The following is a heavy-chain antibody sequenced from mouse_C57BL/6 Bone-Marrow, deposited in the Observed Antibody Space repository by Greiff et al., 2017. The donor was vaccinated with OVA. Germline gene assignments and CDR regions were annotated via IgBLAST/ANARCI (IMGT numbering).Heavy chain of an antibody. CDR3: APDGYYYAMDY. Sequence: VKLQESGPELVKPGASVKISCKASGYSFTSYYIHWVKQRPGQGLAWIGWIYPGSGKTKYNEKFKGKATLTADTSSSTAYMQLSSLTSEDSAVYYCAPDGYYYAMDYWGQGTSVTVSS. J-gene: IGHJ4*01. CDR1: GYSFTSYY. D-gene: IGHD2-3*01. V-gene: IGHV1-66*01. CDR2: IYPGSGKT.